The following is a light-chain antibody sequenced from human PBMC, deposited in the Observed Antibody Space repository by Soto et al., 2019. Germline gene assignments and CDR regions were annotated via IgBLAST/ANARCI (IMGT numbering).Light chain of an antibody. CDR1: QSISNS. J-gene: IGKJ2*02. V-gene: IGKV1-39*01. CDR2: AAS. Sequence: DIQMTQSPPSLSASVGDRVTITCRASQSISNSLNWYQQKPGKAPKVLISAASSLQSGVPSRFSGSGSGTDFTLTISSVQPEDFATYFCQHSYTAPCTFGQGSKLETK. CDR3: QHSYTAPCT.